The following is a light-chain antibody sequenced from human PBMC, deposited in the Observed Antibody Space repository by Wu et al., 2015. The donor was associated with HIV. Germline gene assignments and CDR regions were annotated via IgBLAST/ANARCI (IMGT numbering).Light chain of an antibody. CDR3: QQRSNWPPVLT. CDR1: QSVSGS. V-gene: IGKV3-11*01. CDR2: GAS. Sequence: EIVMTQSPATLSLSPGERATLSCRASQSVSGSLAWYQQKPGQAPRLLIYGASTRAAGIPARFSGSGSGTDFTLTISSLEPEDFAVYYCQQRSNWPPVLTFGGGTKVEIK. J-gene: IGKJ4*01.